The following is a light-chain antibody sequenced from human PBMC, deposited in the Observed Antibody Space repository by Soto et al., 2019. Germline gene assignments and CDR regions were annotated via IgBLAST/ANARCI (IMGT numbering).Light chain of an antibody. CDR3: QQRSDWPT. Sequence: EIVLTQSPATLSLTPGERATLSCRASQSFSTFLAWYQQKPGQAPRLLIYDTPNRATGIPARFSGSGTGTDFTLTIRSLEDEAFAVYYCQQRSDWPTFGQGTRLEIK. CDR1: QSFSTF. CDR2: DTP. V-gene: IGKV3D-11*02. J-gene: IGKJ5*01.